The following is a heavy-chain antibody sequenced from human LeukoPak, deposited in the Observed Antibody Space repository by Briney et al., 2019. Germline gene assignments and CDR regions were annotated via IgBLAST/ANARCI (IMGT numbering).Heavy chain of an antibody. D-gene: IGHD6-6*01. V-gene: IGHV5-51*01. CDR2: IYPTDSDT. CDR3: ARHSSSFTGSYYYYMDV. Sequence: GESLKISCQASGYRFTNYWIGWVRQMPGKGLEWMGIIYPTDSDTRYSPSFQGQVTISADKSISTAYLQWSSLKASDTAMYYCARHSSSFTGSYYYYMDVWGKGTTVTVSS. J-gene: IGHJ6*03. CDR1: GYRFTNYW.